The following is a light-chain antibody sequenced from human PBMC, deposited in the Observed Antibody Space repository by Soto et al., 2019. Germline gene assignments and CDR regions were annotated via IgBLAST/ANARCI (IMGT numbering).Light chain of an antibody. Sequence: QSALTQPRSVSGSPGQSVTISCSGSSSDVGGYNHVSWLQQHPGKAPKLMIYDVSKRPSGVPDRFSGSKSGNTASLTISGLQTEDEADYYCCSYAGSYTLYVFGTGTNLTVL. CDR3: CSYAGSYTLYV. CDR1: SSDVGGYNH. CDR2: DVS. V-gene: IGLV2-11*01. J-gene: IGLJ1*01.